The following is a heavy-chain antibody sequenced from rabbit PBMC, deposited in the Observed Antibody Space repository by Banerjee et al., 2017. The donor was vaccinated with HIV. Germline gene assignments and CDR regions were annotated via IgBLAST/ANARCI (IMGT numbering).Heavy chain of an antibody. J-gene: IGHJ4*01. Sequence: QEQLVESGGGLVQPEGSLKLSCTASGFSFSDKAVMCWVRQAPGMGLEWIACINAITGRAVYASWAKGRFTFSKTSSTTVTLQMTSLTAADTATYFCARDLGGSIHLWGPGTLVTVS. CDR2: INAITGRA. V-gene: IGHV1S45*01. CDR3: ARDLGGSIHL. D-gene: IGHD4-2*01. CDR1: GFSFSDKAV.